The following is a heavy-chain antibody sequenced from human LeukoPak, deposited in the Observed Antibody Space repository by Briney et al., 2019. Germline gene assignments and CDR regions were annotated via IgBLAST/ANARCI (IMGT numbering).Heavy chain of an antibody. CDR3: ARLEGSGAPVY. CDR2: MSITENT. D-gene: IGHD3-10*01. Sequence: SETLFLTCTVSGASFTDYYWTWIRQPAGKGLEWIGRMSITENTYYSPSLESRVPISVDGFQNQFFLTLTSLTAADPAVYYCARLEGSGAPVYWGQGIRVTVSS. J-gene: IGHJ4*02. CDR1: GASFTDYY. V-gene: IGHV4-4*07.